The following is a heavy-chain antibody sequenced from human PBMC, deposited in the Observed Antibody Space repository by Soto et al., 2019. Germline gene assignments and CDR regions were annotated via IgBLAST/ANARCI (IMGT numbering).Heavy chain of an antibody. Sequence: GASVKVSCKVSGYTLTELSMHWVRQAPGKGLEWMGGFDPEDGETIYAQKFQGRVTMTEDTSTDTAYMELSSLRSEDTAVYYCATGIAAAGTGGGAYYYYMDVWGKGTTVTVSS. CDR1: GYTLTELS. V-gene: IGHV1-24*01. J-gene: IGHJ6*03. CDR2: FDPEDGET. D-gene: IGHD6-13*01. CDR3: ATGIAAAGTGGGAYYYYMDV.